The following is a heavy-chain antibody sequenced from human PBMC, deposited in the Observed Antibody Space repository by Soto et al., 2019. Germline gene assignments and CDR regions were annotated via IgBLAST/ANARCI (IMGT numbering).Heavy chain of an antibody. D-gene: IGHD6-13*01. CDR1: GFSFSSYG. CDR3: ARGSIVAAEYGMDV. Sequence: HPGGSLRLSCAASGFSFSSYGMHWVRQAPGKGLEWVAVIWHDGSKTYYADSVKGRLIISRDNSKNTLYVQINSLRAEDRGVYFCARGSIVAAEYGMDVWGHGXTVTVYS. J-gene: IGHJ6*02. CDR2: IWHDGSKT. V-gene: IGHV3-33*01.